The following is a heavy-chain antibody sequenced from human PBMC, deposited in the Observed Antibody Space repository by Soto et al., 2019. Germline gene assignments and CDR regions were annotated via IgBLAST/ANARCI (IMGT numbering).Heavy chain of an antibody. D-gene: IGHD6-6*01. CDR2: ISSSGSTI. Sequence: GGSLRLSCAASGFTFSSYEMNWVRQAPGKGLEWVSYISSSGSTIYYADSVKGRFTISRDNAKNSLYLQMNSLRAEDTAVYYCARVKWLAARPKEDWFDPWGQGTLVTVS. V-gene: IGHV3-48*03. CDR1: GFTFSSYE. J-gene: IGHJ5*02. CDR3: ARVKWLAARPKEDWFDP.